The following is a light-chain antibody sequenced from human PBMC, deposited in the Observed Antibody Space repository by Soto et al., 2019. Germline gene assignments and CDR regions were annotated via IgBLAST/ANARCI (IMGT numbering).Light chain of an antibody. Sequence: EIVLTQSPATLSLSPGERATLSCRASQSVSSYLAWYQQRPGQAPRLLIYDASNRATGIPARFSGSGSATDFTLTISSLEPEDFAVYYCQQYGSSPITFGQGTRLEIK. CDR1: QSVSSY. CDR3: QQYGSSPIT. CDR2: DAS. V-gene: IGKV3-11*01. J-gene: IGKJ5*01.